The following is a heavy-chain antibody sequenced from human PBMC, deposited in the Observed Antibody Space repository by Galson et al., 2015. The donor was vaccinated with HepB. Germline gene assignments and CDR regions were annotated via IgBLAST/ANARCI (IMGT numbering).Heavy chain of an antibody. D-gene: IGHD6-19*01. V-gene: IGHV4-39*01. CDR1: GGSISSSTYY. J-gene: IGHJ5*02. CDR3: ARARSYSSGCFDP. Sequence: SETLSLTCTVSGGSISSSTYYWGWIRQPPGKGLEWIGSIYYSGSIYHNPSLKSRVTIFVDTSMNQFSLKLSSVTAADTAVYYCARARSYSSGCFDPWGQGTLVTVSS. CDR2: IYYSGSI.